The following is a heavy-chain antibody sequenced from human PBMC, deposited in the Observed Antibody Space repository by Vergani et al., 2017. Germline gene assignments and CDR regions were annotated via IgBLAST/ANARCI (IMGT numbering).Heavy chain of an antibody. J-gene: IGHJ4*02. V-gene: IGHV5-51*01. CDR1: GYSFTSYW. CDR3: ARHEKGGYNWNYPKNFDY. CDR2: IYPGDSDT. D-gene: IGHD1-7*01. Sequence: EVQLVQSGAEVKKPGESLKISCKGSGYSFTSYWIGWVRQMPGKGLEWMGIIYPGDSDTRYSPSFQGQVTISADKSISTAYLQWSSLKASDTAMYYYARHEKGGYNWNYPKNFDYWGQGTLVTVSS.